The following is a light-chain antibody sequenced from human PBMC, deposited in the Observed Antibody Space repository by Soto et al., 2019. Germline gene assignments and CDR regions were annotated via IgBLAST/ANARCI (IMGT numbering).Light chain of an antibody. CDR2: AAS. V-gene: IGKV1-17*01. Sequence: DVQMTQSPPSLSASVGDRVTITCRASHDISNDVGWYQQKPGKAPNRLIYAASSFQSGVPSRFSGSGSGTEFTLTISSLQPEDVATDDCLQHYTYPLAFGQGTKVEIE. CDR1: HDISND. CDR3: LQHYTYPLA. J-gene: IGKJ1*01.